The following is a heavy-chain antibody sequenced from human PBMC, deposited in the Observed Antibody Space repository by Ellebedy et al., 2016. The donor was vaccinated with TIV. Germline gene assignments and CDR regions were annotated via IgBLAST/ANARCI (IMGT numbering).Heavy chain of an antibody. J-gene: IGHJ4*02. V-gene: IGHV4-31*03. D-gene: IGHD3-22*01. CDR1: GGSITSGDFY. CDR3: ARERPYYDGSGYRGGLDY. CDR2: IHHSGLT. Sequence: SETLSLTXTVSGGSITSGDFYWTWIRQHPGKGLEWIGYIHHSGLTYYNTSLKSRVSISFDSSKSQFSLKLNSVTAANTAVFYCARERPYYDGSGYRGGLDYWGRGTLVTVSS.